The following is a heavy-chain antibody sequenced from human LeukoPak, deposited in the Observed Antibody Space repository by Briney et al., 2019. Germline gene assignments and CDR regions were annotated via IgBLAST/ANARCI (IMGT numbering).Heavy chain of an antibody. Sequence: GGSLRLSCTAYGFTFSSYSMNWVRQAPGKGLEWVSSISSSSSYIYYADSVKGRFTISRDNAKNSLYLQMNSLRAEDTAVYYCASVEMATITYWGQGTLVTVSS. J-gene: IGHJ4*02. CDR2: ISSSSSYI. D-gene: IGHD5-24*01. V-gene: IGHV3-21*01. CDR3: ASVEMATITY. CDR1: GFTFSSYS.